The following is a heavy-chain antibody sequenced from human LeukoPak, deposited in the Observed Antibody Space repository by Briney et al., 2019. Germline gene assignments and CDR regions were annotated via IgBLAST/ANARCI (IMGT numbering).Heavy chain of an antibody. J-gene: IGHJ1*01. CDR2: VYHSGST. CDR1: GGSITSSNW. CDR3: ATAGSSSWYKYFQH. Sequence: SETLSLTCGVSGGSITSSNWWTWVRQPPGMGLEWIGEVYHSGSTHYNPSLKSRVTISVDKSKNQFSLRLSSVTAADTAVYYCATAGSSSWYKYFQHWGQGTLVTVSS. D-gene: IGHD6-13*01. V-gene: IGHV4-4*02.